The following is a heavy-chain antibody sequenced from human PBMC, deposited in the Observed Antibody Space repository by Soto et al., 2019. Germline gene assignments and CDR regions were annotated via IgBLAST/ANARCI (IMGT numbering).Heavy chain of an antibody. Sequence: PXKTLSPTCTVLGASISSYDSSWIRQPPGKGLEWIGYIYYSVSTNYNPSLKSRVTISVDTSKNQFSLKLSSVTAADTAVYYCARDIKGTDPYYYGMDVWGQGTTVTVSS. CDR3: ARDIKGTDPYYYGMDV. CDR2: IYYSVST. D-gene: IGHD1-20*01. CDR1: GASISSYD. V-gene: IGHV4-59*01. J-gene: IGHJ6*02.